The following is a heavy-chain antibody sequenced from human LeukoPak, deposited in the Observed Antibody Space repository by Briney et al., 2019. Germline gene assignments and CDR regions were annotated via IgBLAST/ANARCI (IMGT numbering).Heavy chain of an antibody. CDR2: ISSSSSTI. D-gene: IGHD3-10*01. CDR3: ARQWFGDDF. J-gene: IGHJ4*02. CDR1: GFTFSSYS. Sequence: PGGSLRLSCAASGFTFSSYSMNWVRQAPGKGLEWVSYISSSSSTIYYADSVKGRFTISRDNAKNTLYLQMNSLRAEDTAVYYCARQWFGDDFRGQGTLVTVSS. V-gene: IGHV3-48*04.